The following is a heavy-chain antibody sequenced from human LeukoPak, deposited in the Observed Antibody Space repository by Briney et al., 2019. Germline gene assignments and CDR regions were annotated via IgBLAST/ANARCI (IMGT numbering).Heavy chain of an antibody. Sequence: GGSLRLSCAASGFTFSSYEMNWVRQAPGKGLEWVSYISSSGSTIYYADSVKGRFTISRDNAKNSLYLQMNSLRADDTAVDYCASRYYYDSSGYYWGQGTLVTVSS. D-gene: IGHD3-22*01. CDR2: ISSSGSTI. CDR1: GFTFSSYE. J-gene: IGHJ4*02. V-gene: IGHV3-48*03. CDR3: ASRYYYDSSGYY.